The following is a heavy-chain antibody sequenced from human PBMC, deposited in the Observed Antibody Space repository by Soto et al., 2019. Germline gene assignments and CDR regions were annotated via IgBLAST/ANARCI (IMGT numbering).Heavy chain of an antibody. CDR3: ARDLAYYYGSGSYWYWFDP. Sequence: ASVKVSCKASGYTVTSYGISWVRQAPGQGLEWMGWISAYKGNTNYAQKLQGRVTMTTDTSTRTAYMELRSQRSDDTAVYYCARDLAYYYGSGSYWYWFDPWGQGTLVTVSS. D-gene: IGHD3-10*01. V-gene: IGHV1-18*01. J-gene: IGHJ5*02. CDR2: ISAYKGNT. CDR1: GYTVTSYG.